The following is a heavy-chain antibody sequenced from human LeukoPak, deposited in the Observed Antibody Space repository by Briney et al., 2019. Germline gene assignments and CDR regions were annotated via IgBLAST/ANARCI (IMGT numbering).Heavy chain of an antibody. V-gene: IGHV1-2*02. CDR2: INPNSGGT. D-gene: IGHD6-19*01. J-gene: IGHJ4*02. CDR3: AREVGSGWYYFDY. CDR1: RYTFTGHY. Sequence: ASVKVSCEASRYTFTGHYLHWVRQAPGQGLEWMAWINPNSGGTNYAQKFQGRVTMTRDTSISTAYMELSRLRSDDTAVYYCAREVGSGWYYFDYWGQGTLVTVSS.